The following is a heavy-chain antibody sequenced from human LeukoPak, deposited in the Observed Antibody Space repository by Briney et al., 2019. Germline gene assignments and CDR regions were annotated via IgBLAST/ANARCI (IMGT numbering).Heavy chain of an antibody. D-gene: IGHD1/OR15-1a*01. CDR1: GFTFSDFW. CDR3: ARDPASGNNPY. V-gene: IGHV3-7*01. Sequence: GGSLRLSCAASGFTFSDFWMTWVRQAPGKGLEWVANIKQDGGVTNHVESVGGRFTISRDNPKNSLYLQMNSLGVEDTAVYYCARDPASGNNPYWGQGTLVTVSS. J-gene: IGHJ4*02. CDR2: IKQDGGVT.